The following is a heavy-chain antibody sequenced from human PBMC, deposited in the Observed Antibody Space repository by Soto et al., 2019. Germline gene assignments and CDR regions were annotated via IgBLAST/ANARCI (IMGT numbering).Heavy chain of an antibody. Sequence: QLQLQESGSGLVKPSETLFLICAVSCCSITTGGYSWSCIRQPPGKGLEWIGYIYHSGSTYYNLSLKRRVTISVDRSKNQFSLKLSSVTAADTAVYYCARGPPLGYWGQGTLVTVSS. V-gene: IGHV4-30-2*01. CDR2: IYHSGST. CDR1: CCSITTGGYS. J-gene: IGHJ4*02. CDR3: ARGPPLGY.